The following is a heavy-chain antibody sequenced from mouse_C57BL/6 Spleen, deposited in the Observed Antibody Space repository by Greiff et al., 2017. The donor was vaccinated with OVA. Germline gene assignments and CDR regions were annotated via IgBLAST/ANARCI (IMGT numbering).Heavy chain of an antibody. CDR1: GFTFSSYA. V-gene: IGHV5-9-1*02. Sequence: EVQLVESGAGLVKPGGSLKFSCAASGFTFSSYAMSWVRQTPEKRLEWVAYISSGGGYIYYADNVKGRFTISRDNARNTQYLQMSSLKSNDTAMDDCTRENVDYFAMGYWGQGASVTVAS. J-gene: IGHJ4*01. CDR2: ISSGGGYI. CDR3: TRENVDYFAMGY.